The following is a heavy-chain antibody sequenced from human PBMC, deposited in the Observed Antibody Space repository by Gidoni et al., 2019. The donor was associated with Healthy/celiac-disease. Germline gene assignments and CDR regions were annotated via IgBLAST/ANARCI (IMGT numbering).Heavy chain of an antibody. J-gene: IGHJ6*02. Sequence: QVQLQESGPGLVKPSETLSLTCTVSGGSISSYYWSWIRQPPGKGLEWIGYSYYSGSTNYNPSLKSRVTISVDTSKNQFSLKLSSVTAADTAVYYCARDRGGSYYYYGMDVWGQGTTVTVSS. D-gene: IGHD2-15*01. CDR2: SYYSGST. CDR1: GGSISSYY. V-gene: IGHV4-59*01. CDR3: ARDRGGSYYYYGMDV.